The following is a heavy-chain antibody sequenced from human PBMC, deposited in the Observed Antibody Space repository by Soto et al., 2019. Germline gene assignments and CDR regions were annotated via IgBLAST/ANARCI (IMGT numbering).Heavy chain of an antibody. D-gene: IGHD4-17*01. J-gene: IGHJ3*02. CDR1: GGSISSSSYY. V-gene: IGHV4-39*01. CDR2: IYYSGST. CDR3: ARRDDGGAFDI. Sequence: TSETLSLTCAVSGGSISSSSYYWGWIRQPPGKGLEWIGSIYYSGSTYYNPSLQSRVTISVDTSKNQFSLKLNSVTAADTAVYYCARRDDGGAFDIWGQGTVVTVSS.